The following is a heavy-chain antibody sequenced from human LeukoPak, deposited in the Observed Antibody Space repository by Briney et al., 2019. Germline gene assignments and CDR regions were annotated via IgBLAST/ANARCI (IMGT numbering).Heavy chain of an antibody. CDR1: GFTFSSYA. Sequence: PGGSLRLSCAASGFTFSSYAMHWVRQAPGKGLEWVAVISYDGGNKYYADSVKGRFTISRDNSKNTLYLQMNSLRAEDTAVYYCARTYQTGVDYLDYWGQGTLVTVSS. D-gene: IGHD2-2*01. V-gene: IGHV3-30-3*01. CDR3: ARTYQTGVDYLDY. J-gene: IGHJ4*02. CDR2: ISYDGGNK.